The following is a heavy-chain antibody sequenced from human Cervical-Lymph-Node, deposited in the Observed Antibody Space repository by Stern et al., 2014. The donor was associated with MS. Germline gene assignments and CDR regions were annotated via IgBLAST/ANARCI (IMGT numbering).Heavy chain of an antibody. Sequence: VQLVQSGAEVRKPGSSVKVSCKASGGTFSRYGISWVRQAPGNGLEWMGGIIPVVGTADYAKRLQGRVTITADGSTSTAYMELSSLTSADTAVYYCARGPYNRDFFEYWGQGTLVTVSS. J-gene: IGHJ4*02. CDR1: GGTFSRYG. V-gene: IGHV1-69*01. CDR3: ARGPYNRDFFEY. CDR2: IIPVVGTA. D-gene: IGHD1-1*01.